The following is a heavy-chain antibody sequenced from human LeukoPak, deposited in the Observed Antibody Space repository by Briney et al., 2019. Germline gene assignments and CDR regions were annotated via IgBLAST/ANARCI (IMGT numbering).Heavy chain of an antibody. D-gene: IGHD5-24*01. CDR3: ARAGWLQRKKELYYFDY. CDR1: GYTFTGYY. Sequence: GASVKVSCKASGYTFTGYYMHWVRQAPGQGLEWMGRINPNSGGTNYAQKFQGKVTMTRDTSISTAYMELSRLRSDDTAVYYCARAGWLQRKKELYYFDYWGQGTLVTVSS. J-gene: IGHJ4*02. V-gene: IGHV1-2*06. CDR2: INPNSGGT.